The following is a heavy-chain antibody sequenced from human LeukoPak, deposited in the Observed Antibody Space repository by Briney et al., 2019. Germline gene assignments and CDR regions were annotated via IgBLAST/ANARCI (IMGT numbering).Heavy chain of an antibody. V-gene: IGHV3-74*01. D-gene: IGHD4-23*01. CDR3: VRGNDYGGPHY. J-gene: IGHJ4*02. CDR1: GFTFSSYW. Sequence: GGSLRLSCAVSGFTFSSYWMHWVRQAPGKGLVWVSRIDRDGSRINYADSVKGRFTIFRDNGKNTLFLQMNSLRAEDAAVYYCVRGNDYGGPHYWGQGTLVTVSS. CDR2: IDRDGSRI.